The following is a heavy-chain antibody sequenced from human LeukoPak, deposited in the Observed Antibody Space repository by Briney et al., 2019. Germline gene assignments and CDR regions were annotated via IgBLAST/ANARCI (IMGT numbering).Heavy chain of an antibody. Sequence: GASVKVSCKASGGTFSSYAISWVRQAPGQGLEWMGGIILIFGTANYAQKFQGRVTITADESTSTAYMELSSLRSEDTAVYYCARTTYYDFWSGYGFSDYWGQGTLVTVSS. CDR2: IILIFGTA. J-gene: IGHJ4*02. V-gene: IGHV1-69*13. CDR1: GGTFSSYA. D-gene: IGHD3-3*01. CDR3: ARTTYYDFWSGYGFSDY.